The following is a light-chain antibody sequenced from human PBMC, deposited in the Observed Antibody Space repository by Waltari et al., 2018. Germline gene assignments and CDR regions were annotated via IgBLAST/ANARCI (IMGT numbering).Light chain of an antibody. J-gene: IGKJ4*01. V-gene: IGKV3-20*01. Sequence: SCRASQSVSSSYLAWYQQKPGQAPRLLIYGASSRATDIPDRFSGSGSGTDFTLTISRLEPEDFAVYYCQQYGSSPLTFGGGTKVEIK. CDR1: QSVSSSY. CDR2: GAS. CDR3: QQYGSSPLT.